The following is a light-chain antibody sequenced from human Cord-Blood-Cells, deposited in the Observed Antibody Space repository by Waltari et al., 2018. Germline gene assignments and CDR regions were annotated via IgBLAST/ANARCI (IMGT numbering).Light chain of an antibody. V-gene: IGKV3-15*01. J-gene: IGKJ2*01. Sequence: ELVMTQSPATLSVSPGERATLSCRASQSVISNFAWYQQKPGQPPRLLIYGASTRATGIPARFSGSWSGTEFTLTISSLQSEDFAVYYCQQYNNWPPYTFGQGTSWRSN. CDR2: GAS. CDR1: QSVISN. CDR3: QQYNNWPPYT.